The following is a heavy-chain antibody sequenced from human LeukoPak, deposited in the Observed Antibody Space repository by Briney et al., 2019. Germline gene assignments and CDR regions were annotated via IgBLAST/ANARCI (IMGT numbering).Heavy chain of an antibody. CDR3: GRAFPPLRTSSAGDL. J-gene: IGHJ4*02. CDR1: GLTFSTFD. D-gene: IGHD3-16*01. V-gene: IGHV3-21*06. Sequence: GGSLRLSCSASGLTFSTFDTNWSRRAAGHGLEWISAISGRSSDTYYGDSVKGRFSISRDNAKNLLYLQMNDLGAEDTAVYYCGRAFPPLRTSSAGDLWGQGTLVTVSS. CDR2: ISGRSSDT.